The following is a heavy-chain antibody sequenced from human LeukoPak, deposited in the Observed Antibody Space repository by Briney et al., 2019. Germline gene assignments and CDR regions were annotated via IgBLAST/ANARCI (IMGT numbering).Heavy chain of an antibody. CDR1: GFTLSSYA. J-gene: IGHJ4*02. CDR3: TTDGDSGYDLSYNY. V-gene: IGHV3-13*01. Sequence: GGSLRLSCAASGFTLSSYAMHWVRQPAGKGLEWVSAIGTAGDTFYPGSVKGRFTISRENAKKSLFLQMNSLRAEDTAVYYRTTDGDSGYDLSYNYWGQGTLVTVSS. D-gene: IGHD5-12*01. CDR2: IGTAGDT.